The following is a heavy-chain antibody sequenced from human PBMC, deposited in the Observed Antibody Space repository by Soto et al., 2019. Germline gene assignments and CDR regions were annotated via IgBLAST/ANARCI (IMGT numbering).Heavy chain of an antibody. CDR3: ARGNRAFDI. J-gene: IGHJ3*02. V-gene: IGHV3-72*01. CDR1: GFTFRDYY. CDR2: IRNKANSYTT. Sequence: VQLVQSGGGLVQPGGSLRLSCAASGFTFRDYYMDWVRQAPGKGLEWVGRIRNKANSYTTEYAASVKGRFTISRDDSKNSLYLQMNSLKTEDTAVYYCARGNRAFDIWGQGTLVTVSS.